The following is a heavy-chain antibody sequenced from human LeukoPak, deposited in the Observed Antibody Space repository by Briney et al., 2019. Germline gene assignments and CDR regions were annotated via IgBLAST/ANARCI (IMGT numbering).Heavy chain of an antibody. CDR1: GYTFTGYY. CDR2: INPNSGGT. Sequence: GASVKVSCKASGYTFTGYYMHWVRQAPGQGLEWMGWINPNSGGTNCAQKFQGRVTMTRDTSISTAYMELSRLRSDDTAVYYCACIAAAGTHIDYWGQGTLVTVSS. J-gene: IGHJ4*02. CDR3: ACIAAAGTHIDY. D-gene: IGHD6-13*01. V-gene: IGHV1-2*02.